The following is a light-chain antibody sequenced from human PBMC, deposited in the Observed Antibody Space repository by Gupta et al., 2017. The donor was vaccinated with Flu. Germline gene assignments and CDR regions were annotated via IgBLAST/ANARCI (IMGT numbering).Light chain of an antibody. CDR2: WAS. J-gene: IGKJ4*01. CDR3: QQYYSTPLT. V-gene: IGKV4-1*01. Sequence: SLGERATINCKSSQSILYTSNNKNYLAWYQQKPGQPPKLLIYWASARESGVPDRFSGSGSGTDFTLTISSLQAEDVAVYYCQQYYSTPLTFGGGTKVEIK. CDR1: QSILYTSNNKNY.